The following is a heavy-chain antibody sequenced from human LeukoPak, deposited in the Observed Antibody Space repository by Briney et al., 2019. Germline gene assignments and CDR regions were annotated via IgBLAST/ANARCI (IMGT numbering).Heavy chain of an antibody. D-gene: IGHD3-10*01. J-gene: IGHJ6*03. V-gene: IGHV4-59*12. CDR1: GGSISNYY. CDR2: IYYTGST. Sequence: SETLSLTCTVSGGSISNYYWNWIRQPPGKGLEWIGYIYYTGSTNYNPSLKSRVTISVDTSKNQFSLKLSSVTAADTAVYYCARRLGRKFGERFYYYHYMDVWGKGTTVTISS. CDR3: ARRLGRKFGERFYYYHYMDV.